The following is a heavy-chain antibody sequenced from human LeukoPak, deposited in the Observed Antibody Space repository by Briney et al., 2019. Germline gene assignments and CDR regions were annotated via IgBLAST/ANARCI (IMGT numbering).Heavy chain of an antibody. D-gene: IGHD2-21*02. J-gene: IGHJ4*02. CDR1: GFTFSSYE. Sequence: GGSLRLSCAASGFTFSSYEMNWVRQAPGKGLEWLSYISSSGSAIFYADSVKGRFTVSRDNSKNSLYLQMNSLRVEDTAIYYCAREEADCGGDCFLLWGQGTLVTVSS. V-gene: IGHV3-48*03. CDR3: AREEADCGGDCFLL. CDR2: ISSSGSAI.